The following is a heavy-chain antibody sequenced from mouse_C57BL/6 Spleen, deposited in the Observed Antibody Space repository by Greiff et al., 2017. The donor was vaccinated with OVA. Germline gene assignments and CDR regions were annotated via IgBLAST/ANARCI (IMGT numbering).Heavy chain of an antibody. CDR1: GYTFTSYW. J-gene: IGHJ2*01. V-gene: IGHV1-69*01. CDR3: ARSRYYFDY. CDR2: IDPSDSYT. Sequence: QVQLKQPGAELVMPGASVKLSCKASGYTFTSYWMHWVKQRPGQGLEWIGEIDPSDSYTNYNQKFKGKSTLTVDKSSSTAYMQLSSLTSEDSAVYYCARSRYYFDYWGQGTTLTGSS.